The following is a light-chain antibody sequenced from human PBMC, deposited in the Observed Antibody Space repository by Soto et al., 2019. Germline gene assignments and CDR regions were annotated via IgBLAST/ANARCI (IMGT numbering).Light chain of an antibody. J-gene: IGLJ2*01. Sequence: QSALTQPASVSGSPGQSITISCTGTSSDVGGYNYVSWYQQHPGKAPKLMIYDVSNRPSGISNRFSGSTSGNTASLTISGLQAEDEADYYCTSYTSISTVVFGGGTKLTVL. V-gene: IGLV2-14*01. CDR3: TSYTSISTVV. CDR1: SSDVGGYNY. CDR2: DVS.